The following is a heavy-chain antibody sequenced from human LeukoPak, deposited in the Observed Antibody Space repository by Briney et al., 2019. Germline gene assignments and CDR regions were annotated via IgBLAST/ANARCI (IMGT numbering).Heavy chain of an antibody. V-gene: IGHV4-59*01. Sequence: SETLSLTCTVSGGSISSYYWSWIRQPPGKGLEWIGYIYYSGSTNYNPSLKSQITISVDTSKNQFSLKLSSVTAADTAVYYCAREDRLLLVGFDPWGQGTLVTVSS. J-gene: IGHJ5*02. CDR2: IYYSGST. CDR3: AREDRLLLVGFDP. CDR1: GGSISSYY. D-gene: IGHD2-15*01.